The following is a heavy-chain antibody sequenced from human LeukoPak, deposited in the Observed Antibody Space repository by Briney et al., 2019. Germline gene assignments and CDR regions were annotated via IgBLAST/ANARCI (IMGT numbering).Heavy chain of an antibody. CDR2: IKQDGSEI. CDR3: ARDLWAQKLPHRYFDY. V-gene: IGHV3-7*05. Sequence: GGSLRLSCAASEFTFSSYWMTWVRQAPGKGLEWVANIKQDGSEINYIDSVKGRFTISRDNAKNRLYLQMISLRAEDTAVYYCARDLWAQKLPHRYFDYWGQGTLVTVSS. CDR1: EFTFSSYW. J-gene: IGHJ4*02. D-gene: IGHD6-13*01.